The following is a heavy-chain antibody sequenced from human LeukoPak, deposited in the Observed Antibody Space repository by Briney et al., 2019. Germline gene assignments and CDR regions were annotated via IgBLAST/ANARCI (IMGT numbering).Heavy chain of an antibody. D-gene: IGHD2-21*02. CDR1: GITVSSDY. Sequence: GSLRLSCAASGITVSSDYLSWVRQAPGEGLEWLSVIYSGGNTYYANSVKGRFSISRDNSKNTLYLQMSSLRPEDTAVYYCARGGGAFCGGDCYRNFDFWGQGTLVTVSS. J-gene: IGHJ4*02. CDR2: IYSGGNT. V-gene: IGHV3-66*02. CDR3: ARGGGAFCGGDCYRNFDF.